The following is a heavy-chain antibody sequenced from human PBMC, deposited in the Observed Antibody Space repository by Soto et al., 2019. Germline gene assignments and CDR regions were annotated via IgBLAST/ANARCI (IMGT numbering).Heavy chain of an antibody. Sequence: ASVKVSCKASGYTFTSYYMHWVRQAPGQGLEWMGIINPSGGSTSYAQRLQDRVTLTTDTSTSTAYMELRSLRSDDTAVYYCARGDFWSGYSGDAFDIWGQGTMVTVSS. V-gene: IGHV1-46*01. CDR1: GYTFTSYY. D-gene: IGHD3-3*01. CDR3: ARGDFWSGYSGDAFDI. CDR2: INPSGGST. J-gene: IGHJ3*02.